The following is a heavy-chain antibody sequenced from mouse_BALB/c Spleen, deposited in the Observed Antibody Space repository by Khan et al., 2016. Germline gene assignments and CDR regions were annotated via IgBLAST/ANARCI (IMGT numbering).Heavy chain of an antibody. CDR2: INPYNDGI. D-gene: IGHD2-14*01. V-gene: IGHV1S136*01. J-gene: IGHJ4*01. Sequence: VQLQQSGPELVKPGASVKMSCKAFGYTFTSYVMHWVKQKPGQGLEWIGYINPYNDGIKYNEKFKGKATLTSDKSSSTAYMELSSLTSEGSAVYHCARYDYAMDYWGQGTSVTVSS. CDR1: GYTFTSYV. CDR3: ARYDYAMDY.